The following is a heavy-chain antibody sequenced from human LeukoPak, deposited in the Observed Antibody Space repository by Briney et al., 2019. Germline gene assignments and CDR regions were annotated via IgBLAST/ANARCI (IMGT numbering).Heavy chain of an antibody. CDR1: GFTFSSYA. CDR2: ISGSGGST. D-gene: IGHD3-10*01. V-gene: IGHV3-23*01. Sequence: HPGGSLRLSCAASGFTFSSYAMSWVRQAPGKGLEWVSAISGSGGSTYQADSVKGRFTISRDNSKNTLYLQINSLRVEDTAVYYCAKQAGVRGVIIAYFDYWGQGTLVTVSS. CDR3: AKQAGVRGVIIAYFDY. J-gene: IGHJ4*02.